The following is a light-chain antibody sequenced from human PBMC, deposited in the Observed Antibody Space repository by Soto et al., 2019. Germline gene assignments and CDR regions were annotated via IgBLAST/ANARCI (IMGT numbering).Light chain of an antibody. CDR2: DAS. J-gene: IGKJ1*01. V-gene: IGKV3-11*01. Sequence: EIVLTQSPATLSLSPGERATLSCRASQSIGLAIAWYQHKPGQAPRLLIFDASQRATGIPARFRGSGSGTDFTLSISSLEPEDFAVYYCQQRTDGPPWTFGQGTKVDIK. CDR3: QQRTDGPPWT. CDR1: QSIGLA.